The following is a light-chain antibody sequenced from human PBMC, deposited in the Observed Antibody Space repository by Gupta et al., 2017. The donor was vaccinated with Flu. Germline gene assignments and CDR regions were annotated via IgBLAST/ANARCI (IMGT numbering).Light chain of an antibody. Sequence: SPSTLSASIGDRVTITCRASQSIDNWLAWYQQKPGKAPMLLIHQASSLESGVPSRFSGSGSGTEFTLTISSLQPDDLATYYCQQYNSYWTFGQGTKVEIK. J-gene: IGKJ1*01. CDR3: QQYNSYWT. V-gene: IGKV1-5*03. CDR2: QAS. CDR1: QSIDNW.